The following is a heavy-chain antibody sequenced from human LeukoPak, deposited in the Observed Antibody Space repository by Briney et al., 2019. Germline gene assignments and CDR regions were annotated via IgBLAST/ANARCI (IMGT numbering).Heavy chain of an antibody. CDR1: AYTFTSYY. CDR3: ARDQVGGVVPAVSLNY. CDR2: INPNSGGT. Sequence: ASVKISCKASAYTFTSYYMHWVRQDPGQGLKWMGWINPNSGGTNYAQKFQGRVTMTRDTPISTAYMELSRLRSYDTAVYYCARDQVGGVVPAVSLNYWGQGTLVTVSS. V-gene: IGHV1-2*02. J-gene: IGHJ4*02. D-gene: IGHD2-2*01.